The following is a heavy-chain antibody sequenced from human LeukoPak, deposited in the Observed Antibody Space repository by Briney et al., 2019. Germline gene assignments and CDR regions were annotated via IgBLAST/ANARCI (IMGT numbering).Heavy chain of an antibody. CDR2: IGYVHNSGST. D-gene: IGHD1-1*01. V-gene: IGHV4-59*11. J-gene: IGHJ4*02. CDR1: GTSISSHY. Sequence: XETLSLTCTVSGTSISSHYWSWLRQTPGKGLEWIGYIGYVHNSGSTNYSPSLKSRFTISLDTSKNQFSLKLNSVTAADTAVYYCARAGNWNDLDYWGQGTLVTVSS. CDR3: ARAGNWNDLDY.